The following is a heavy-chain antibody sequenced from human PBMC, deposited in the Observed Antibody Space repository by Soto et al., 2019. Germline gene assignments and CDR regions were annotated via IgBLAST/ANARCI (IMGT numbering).Heavy chain of an antibody. D-gene: IGHD3-22*01. V-gene: IGHV1-18*01. J-gene: IGHJ3*02. CDR1: GYTFTCYG. CDR3: ARSRLITMIVTTTRTPGAFAI. CDR2: ISAYNGNT. Sequence: ASVKVSCKASGYTFTCYGICWVRQAPGQGLEWMGWISAYNGNTNYAQKLQGRVTMTTDTSTSTAYMELRSLRSDDTAVYYCARSRLITMIVTTTRTPGAFAIWGQGTMVTVSS.